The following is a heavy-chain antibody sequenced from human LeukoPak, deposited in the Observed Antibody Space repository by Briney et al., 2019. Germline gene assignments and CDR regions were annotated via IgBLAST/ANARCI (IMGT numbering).Heavy chain of an antibody. J-gene: IGHJ4*02. D-gene: IGHD3-3*01. CDR2: ISSSSSTI. CDR1: EFTFDDCV. CDR3: ARDFLEDDY. Sequence: GGSLRLSCTASEFTFDDCVIDWIRQAPGKGLEWVSYISSSSSTIHYAESVKGRFTISRDNARNSLYLQMNSLRAEDTAVYYCARDFLEDDYWGQGTLVTVSS. V-gene: IGHV3-48*01.